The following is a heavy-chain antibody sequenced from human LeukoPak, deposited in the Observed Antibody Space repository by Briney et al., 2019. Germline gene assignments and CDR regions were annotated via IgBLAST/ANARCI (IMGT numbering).Heavy chain of an antibody. CDR3: AREDEVGTTWSWFDP. D-gene: IGHD1-26*01. Sequence: SQTLSLTCALISGDSFSRNSAAWNWIRQSPSRGLAWLGRTYYRSKWFTDYAVSMKSRITINPDTSKNQFTLHLNSVTPEDTAVYYCAREDEVGTTWSWFDPWGQGTLVTVSS. CDR1: GDSFSRNSAA. J-gene: IGHJ5*02. V-gene: IGHV6-1*01. CDR2: TYYRSKWFT.